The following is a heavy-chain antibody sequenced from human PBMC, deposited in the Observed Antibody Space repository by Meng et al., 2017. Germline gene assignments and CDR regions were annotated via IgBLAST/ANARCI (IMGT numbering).Heavy chain of an antibody. CDR2: INHSGST. CDR3: ARKSGPSRKISIAVAGPYYFDY. Sequence: ESLKISCAVYGVSFSGYYWSWIRQPPGKGLEWIGEINHSGSTNYNPSPKSRVTISVDTSKNQFSLKLSSVTAADTAVYYCARKSGPSRKISIAVAGPYYFDYWGQGTLVTVSS. V-gene: IGHV4-34*01. J-gene: IGHJ4*02. CDR1: GVSFSGYY. D-gene: IGHD6-19*01.